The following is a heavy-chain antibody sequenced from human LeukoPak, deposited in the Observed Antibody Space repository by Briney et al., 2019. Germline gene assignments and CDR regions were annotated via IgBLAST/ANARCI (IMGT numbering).Heavy chain of an antibody. V-gene: IGHV3-7*01. Sequence: GGSLRLSCAASGFTFSSYWMSWVRQAPGKGLEWVANIKQDGSEKYYVDSVRGRFTISRDNAKNSLYLQMNSLRAEDTAVYYCARGTYYYDSSGYYDFDYWGQGTLVTVSS. D-gene: IGHD3-22*01. J-gene: IGHJ4*02. CDR1: GFTFSSYW. CDR2: IKQDGSEK. CDR3: ARGTYYYDSSGYYDFDY.